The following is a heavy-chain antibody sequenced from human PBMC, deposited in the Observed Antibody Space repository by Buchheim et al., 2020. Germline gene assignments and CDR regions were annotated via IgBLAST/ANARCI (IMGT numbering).Heavy chain of an antibody. V-gene: IGHV1-69*04. J-gene: IGHJ4*02. CDR3: ARAPQTMVRGVIIGGYFDY. CDR1: GGTFSSYA. CDR2: IIPILGIA. D-gene: IGHD3-10*01. Sequence: QVQLVQSGAEVKKPGSSVKVSCKASGGTFSSYAISWVRQAPGQGLEWMGRIIPILGIANYAQKFQGRVTITADKSTSTAYMELSSLRSEDTAVYYCARAPQTMVRGVIIGGYFDYWGQGTL.